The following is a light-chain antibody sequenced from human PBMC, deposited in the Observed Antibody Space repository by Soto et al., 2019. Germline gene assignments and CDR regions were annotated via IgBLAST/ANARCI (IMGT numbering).Light chain of an antibody. CDR2: EGS. CDR3: CSYAGDSTYV. J-gene: IGLJ1*01. Sequence: QSALTQPASVSGSPGQSITISCTGTSRDVGSYNLVSWYQKHPGKAPKLIIYEGSKRPSGISNRFSGSKSGNTASLTISGLQAEDEADYYCCSYAGDSTYVFGTGTKLTVL. CDR1: SRDVGSYNL. V-gene: IGLV2-23*01.